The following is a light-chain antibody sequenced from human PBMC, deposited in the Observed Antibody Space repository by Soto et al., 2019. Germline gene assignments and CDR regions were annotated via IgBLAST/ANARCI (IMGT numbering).Light chain of an antibody. Sequence: QSALTQPPSASGTPGQRVTISCSGSSSNIGTNTVNWYQQFPRSAPKLLMYSSNQRPSGVPDRFSGSKSGTSASLAISGLQFEDEADYYCAAWDGSLNVVLFGGGTKLTVL. CDR3: AAWDGSLNVVL. CDR1: SSNIGTNT. J-gene: IGLJ3*02. CDR2: SSN. V-gene: IGLV1-44*01.